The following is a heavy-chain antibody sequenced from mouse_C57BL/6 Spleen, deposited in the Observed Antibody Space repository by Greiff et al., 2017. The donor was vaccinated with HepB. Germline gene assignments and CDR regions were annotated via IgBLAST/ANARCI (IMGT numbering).Heavy chain of an antibody. CDR3: ARSPFTTVVDNWYFDV. D-gene: IGHD1-1*01. V-gene: IGHV1-63*01. Sequence: QVHVKQSGAELVRPGTSVKMSCKASGYTFTNYWIGWAKQRPGHGLEWIGDIYPGGGYTNYNEKFKGKATLTAEKSSSTAYMQFSSLTSEDSAIYYCARSPFTTVVDNWYFDVWGTGTTVTVSS. CDR2: IYPGGGYT. J-gene: IGHJ1*03. CDR1: GYTFTNYW.